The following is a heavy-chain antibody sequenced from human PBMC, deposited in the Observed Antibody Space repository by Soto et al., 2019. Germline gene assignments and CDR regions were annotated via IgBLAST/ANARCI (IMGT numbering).Heavy chain of an antibody. D-gene: IGHD2-2*01. Sequence: PGGSLRLSCAASGFTFSSYSMNWVRQAPGKGLEWVSYISSSSTIYYADSVKGRFTISRDNAKNSLYLQMNSLRDEDTAVYYCARDRPSRAVFDYWGQGTLVTVSS. CDR2: ISSSSTI. CDR1: GFTFSSYS. CDR3: ARDRPSRAVFDY. V-gene: IGHV3-48*02. J-gene: IGHJ4*02.